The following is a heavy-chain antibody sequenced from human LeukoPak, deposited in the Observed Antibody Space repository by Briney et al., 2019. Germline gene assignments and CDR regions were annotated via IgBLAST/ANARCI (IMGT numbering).Heavy chain of an antibody. CDR2: IYPGDSDT. CDR1: GYSFTSYW. CDR3: ARLIRPYCSSTSCPNNWFDP. D-gene: IGHD2-2*01. J-gene: IGHJ5*02. V-gene: IGHV5-51*01. Sequence: KPGESLKISCKGSGYSFTSYWIGWVRQMPGKGLEWMGIIYPGDSDTRYSPSFQGQVTISADKSISTAYLQWSSLKAPDTAMYYCARLIRPYCSSTSCPNNWFDPWGRGTLVTVSS.